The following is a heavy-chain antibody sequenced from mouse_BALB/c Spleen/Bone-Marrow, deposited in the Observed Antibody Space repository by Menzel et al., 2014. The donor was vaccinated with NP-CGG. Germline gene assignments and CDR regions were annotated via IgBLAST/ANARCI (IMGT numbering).Heavy chain of an antibody. D-gene: IGHD4-1*01. CDR2: ISCYNGAT. CDR3: ARKGSGNFVY. V-gene: IGHV1S34*01. J-gene: IGHJ2*01. CDR1: GYSFTGYY. Sequence: LVKTGASVKISCKASGYSFTGYYMHWVKQSHGKSLEWIGYISCYNGATSYNQKFKGKATFTVDTSSSTTYMQFNSRASEDSAVYYCARKGSGNFVYWGQGTPLTVSS.